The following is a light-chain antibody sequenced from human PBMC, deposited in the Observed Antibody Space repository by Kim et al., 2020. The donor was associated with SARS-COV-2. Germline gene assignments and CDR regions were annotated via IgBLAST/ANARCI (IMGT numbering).Light chain of an antibody. CDR1: SSDVGGYNY. CDR3: CSYAGSWV. Sequence: SGQSVTISCTGTSSDVGGYNYVSWYQQHPGKAPKLMIYDVSKRPSGVPDRFSGSKSGNTASLTISVLQAEDEADYYCCSYAGSWVFGGGTKLTVL. V-gene: IGLV2-11*01. J-gene: IGLJ3*02. CDR2: DVS.